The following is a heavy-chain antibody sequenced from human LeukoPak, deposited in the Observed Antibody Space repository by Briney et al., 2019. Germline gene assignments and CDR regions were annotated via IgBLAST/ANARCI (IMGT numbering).Heavy chain of an antibody. Sequence: ASVKVSCKASGYTFTSYGFSWVRQAPGQGLEWMGWISAYNGNTNYALKLQGRVTMTTDTSTSTAYMELRSLRSDDTAVYYCARPRGYCSSTSCYSDAFDLGGQGTMVTASS. CDR2: ISAYNGNT. V-gene: IGHV1-18*04. CDR1: GYTFTSYG. CDR3: ARPRGYCSSTSCYSDAFDL. D-gene: IGHD2-2*01. J-gene: IGHJ3*01.